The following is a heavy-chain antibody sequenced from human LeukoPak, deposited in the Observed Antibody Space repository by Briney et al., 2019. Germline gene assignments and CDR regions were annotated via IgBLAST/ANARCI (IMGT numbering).Heavy chain of an antibody. V-gene: IGHV1-3*01. CDR2: INAGNGNT. J-gene: IGHJ3*02. CDR1: GYTFTSYA. CDR3: ASVKYSRGAFDI. D-gene: IGHD6-6*01. Sequence: ASVKVSCKASGYTFTSYAMHWVRQAPGQRLEWMGWINAGNGNTKYSQKFQGRVTITRDTSASTAYMGLSSLRSEDTAVYYCASVKYSRGAFDIWGQGTMVTVSS.